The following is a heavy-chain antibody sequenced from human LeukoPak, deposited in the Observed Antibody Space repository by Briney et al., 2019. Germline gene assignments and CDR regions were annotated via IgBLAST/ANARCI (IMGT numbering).Heavy chain of an antibody. Sequence: PSETLSLTCTVSGGSISSSSYYRGWIRQPPGKGLEWIGSIYYSGSTYYNPSLKSRVTISVDTSKNQFSLKLSSVTAADTAVYYCARVNGWIFDYWGQGTLVTVSS. CDR2: IYYSGST. J-gene: IGHJ4*02. D-gene: IGHD5-12*01. CDR1: GGSISSSSYY. V-gene: IGHV4-39*07. CDR3: ARVNGWIFDY.